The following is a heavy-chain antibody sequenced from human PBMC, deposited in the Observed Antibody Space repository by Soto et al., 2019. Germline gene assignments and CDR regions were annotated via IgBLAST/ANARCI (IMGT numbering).Heavy chain of an antibody. CDR3: ASSQAVADVSFDP. D-gene: IGHD6-19*01. J-gene: IGHJ5*02. CDR2: INHSGST. CDR1: GGSFSGYY. Sequence: SETLSLTCAVYGGSFSGYYWSWIRQPPGKGLEWIGEINHSGSTNYNPSLKSRVTISVDTSKNQSSLKLRSVTAADTAVYYCASSQAVADVSFDPWGQGTLVNVSS. V-gene: IGHV4-34*01.